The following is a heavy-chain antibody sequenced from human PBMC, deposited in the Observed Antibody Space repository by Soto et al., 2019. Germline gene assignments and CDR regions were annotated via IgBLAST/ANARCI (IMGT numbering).Heavy chain of an antibody. Sequence: ASVEVSCKAPGYTFTGYYIHWVRQAHGQGLEWMGWINPHTGVTNYAQNFQGWVTMTRDTSISTVYVEMTRLKSDDTAVYYCARKSGGVAGTLGPWGQGTLVTVSS. CDR3: ARKSGGVAGTLGP. J-gene: IGHJ5*02. D-gene: IGHD2-15*01. CDR2: INPHTGVT. V-gene: IGHV1-2*04. CDR1: GYTFTGYY.